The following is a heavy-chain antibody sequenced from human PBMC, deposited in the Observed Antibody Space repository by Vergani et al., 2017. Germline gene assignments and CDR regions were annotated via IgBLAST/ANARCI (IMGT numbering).Heavy chain of an antibody. CDR3: ARDRDLYCRSTTACHNWFDP. V-gene: IGHV4-59*01. D-gene: IGHD2/OR15-2a*01. Sequence: QVQLQASGPGLVKPSETLSLPCTVPGAALKDFYWSWFRQPPGKGLEWIGYVSYTGSTTYTPSLKSRVTISVDTSNNQFSLRMTALTAADTALYYCARDRDLYCRSTTACHNWFDPWGQGSLVTVSS. CDR1: GAALKDFY. CDR2: VSYTGST. J-gene: IGHJ5*02.